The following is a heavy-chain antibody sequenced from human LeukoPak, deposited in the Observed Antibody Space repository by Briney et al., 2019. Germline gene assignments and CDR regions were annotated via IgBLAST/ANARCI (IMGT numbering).Heavy chain of an antibody. CDR2: ISSSSSYI. V-gene: IGHV3-21*01. Sequence: GGSLRLSCAASGFTFSSYSMNWVRQAPGKGLEWVSSISSSSSYIYYADSVKGRFTISRDNAKNSLYLQMNDLRAEDTAVYYCARDQGIAAPNHPYYGMDVWGQGTTVTVSS. D-gene: IGHD6-13*01. CDR1: GFTFSSYS. J-gene: IGHJ6*02. CDR3: ARDQGIAAPNHPYYGMDV.